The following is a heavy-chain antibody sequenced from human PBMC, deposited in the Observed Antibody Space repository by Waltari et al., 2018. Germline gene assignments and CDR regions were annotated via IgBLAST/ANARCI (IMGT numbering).Heavy chain of an antibody. J-gene: IGHJ4*02. CDR3: AIIPTDYYDSSVDY. CDR2: IYHSGST. CDR1: GYSISSGYY. V-gene: IGHV4-38-2*01. D-gene: IGHD3-22*01. Sequence: QMQLQESGPGLVKPSETLSLTCAVSGYSISSGYYWGWIRQPPGKGLEWIGSIYHSGSTYYNPSLKSRVTISVDTSKNQFSLKLSSVTAADTAVYYCAIIPTDYYDSSVDYWGQGTLVTVSS.